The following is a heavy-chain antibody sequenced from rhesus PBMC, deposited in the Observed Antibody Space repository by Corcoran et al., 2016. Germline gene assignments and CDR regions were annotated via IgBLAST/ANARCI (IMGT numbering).Heavy chain of an antibody. CDR2: FYSSGST. V-gene: IGHV4S11*01. CDR3: ALRYEV. J-gene: IGHJ5-1*01. Sequence: QVQLQESGPGLVQPSETLSLTCAASGGSIRSNYCRWIRQAPGRGLEWIGFFYSSGSTYYNPSLKSRVTLSVDTSKNQFSLKLTSVTAADTAVYYCALRYEVWGPGVLVTVSS. D-gene: IGHD1-1-1*01. CDR1: GGSIRSNY.